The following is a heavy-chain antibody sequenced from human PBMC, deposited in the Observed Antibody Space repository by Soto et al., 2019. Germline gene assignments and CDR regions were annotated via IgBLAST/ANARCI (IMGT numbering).Heavy chain of an antibody. Sequence: SETLSLTCTVSGGSITSSSYYWGWIRQPPGKGLEWIGYIYYSGSTNYNPSLKSRVTISVDTSKNQFSLKLSSVTAADTAVYYCASEKKINYYDSSGFDYWGQGTLVTVSS. CDR3: ASEKKINYYDSSGFDY. CDR2: IYYSGST. V-gene: IGHV4-61*05. D-gene: IGHD3-22*01. J-gene: IGHJ4*02. CDR1: GGSITSSSYY.